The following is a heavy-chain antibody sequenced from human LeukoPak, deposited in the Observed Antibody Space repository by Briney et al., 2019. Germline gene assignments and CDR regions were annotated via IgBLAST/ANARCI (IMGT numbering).Heavy chain of an antibody. CDR1: GGSISSYY. CDR3: ARVEEGYGSGRRENYYYYYMDV. Sequence: PSETLSLTCTVSGGSISSYYWSWIRQPPGKGLQWIGYIYYTGSTNYNPSLKSRVTISVDTSKNQFSLKLSSVTAADTAVYYCARVEEGYGSGRRENYYYYYMDVWGKGTTVTISS. V-gene: IGHV4-59*01. D-gene: IGHD3-10*01. J-gene: IGHJ6*03. CDR2: IYYTGST.